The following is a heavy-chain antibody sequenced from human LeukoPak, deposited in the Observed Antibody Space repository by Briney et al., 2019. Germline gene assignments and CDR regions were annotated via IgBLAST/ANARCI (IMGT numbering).Heavy chain of an antibody. Sequence: PSETLSLTCTVSGGSISSGTHYWTWIRQPAGKGLEWIGRIYTGGDTNYNPSLKSRVTISVDTSKNQFSLKLSSVTAADTAVYYCATRYYYDSSGYYYGIENWFDPWGQGTLVTVSS. CDR1: GGSISSGTHY. J-gene: IGHJ5*02. V-gene: IGHV4-61*02. CDR2: IYTGGDT. D-gene: IGHD3-22*01. CDR3: ATRYYYDSSGYYYGIENWFDP.